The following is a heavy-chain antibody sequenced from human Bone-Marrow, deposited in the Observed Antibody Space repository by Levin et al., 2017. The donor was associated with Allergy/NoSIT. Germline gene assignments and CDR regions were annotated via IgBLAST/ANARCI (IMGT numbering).Heavy chain of an antibody. CDR3: ARLLISLRWLVPFDY. D-gene: IGHD6-19*01. V-gene: IGHV4-39*01. J-gene: IGHJ4*02. CDR1: GGSISSSSYY. CDR2: IYYSGST. Sequence: SQTLSLTCTVSGGSISSSSYYWGWIRQPPGKGLEWIGSIYYSGSTYYNPSLKSRVTISVDTSKNQFSLKLSSVTAADTAVYYCARLLISLRWLVPFDYWGQGTLVTVSS.